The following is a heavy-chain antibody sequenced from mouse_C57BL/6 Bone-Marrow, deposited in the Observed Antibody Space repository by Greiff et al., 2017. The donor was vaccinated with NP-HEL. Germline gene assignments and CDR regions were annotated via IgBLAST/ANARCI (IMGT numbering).Heavy chain of an antibody. CDR2: IDPSDSYT. V-gene: IGHV1-59*01. CDR1: GYTFTSYW. CDR3: ARDGDY. D-gene: IGHD2-3*01. J-gene: IGHJ2*01. Sequence: QVQLQQSGAELVRPGTSVKLSCKASGYTFTSYWMHWVKQRPAQGLEWIGVIDPSDSYTTSNQTFQGKATLTVDTSSSTAYMQLSSRTSEDAAVYYCARDGDYWGQGTTLTVSS.